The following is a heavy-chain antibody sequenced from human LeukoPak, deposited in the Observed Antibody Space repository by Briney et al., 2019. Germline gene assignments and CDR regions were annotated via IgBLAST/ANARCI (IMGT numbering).Heavy chain of an antibody. D-gene: IGHD4-17*01. CDR2: INSDGSST. CDR3: AKDFEGFTVTSPY. CDR1: GFTFSSYW. V-gene: IGHV3-74*01. J-gene: IGHJ4*02. Sequence: TGGSLRLSCAASGFTFSSYWMHWVRQAPGKGLVWVSRINSDGSSTSYADSVKGRFTISRDNSKNTLYLQMNSLRAEDTAVYYCAKDFEGFTVTSPYWGQGTLVTVSS.